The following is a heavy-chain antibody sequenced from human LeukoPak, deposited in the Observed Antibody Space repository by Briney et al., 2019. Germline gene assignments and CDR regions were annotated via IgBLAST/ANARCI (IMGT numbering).Heavy chain of an antibody. Sequence: SETLSLTCTVSGGSINSGDYYWSWIRQPAGKPLEWIGRIYTSGTTIYKSSLESRVTISIDTSKNRFSLKLNSVTASDTAVYYCARLVDRLMFDYWGQGTQVTVSS. D-gene: IGHD2-21*02. J-gene: IGHJ4*02. CDR3: ARLVDRLMFDY. CDR2: IYTSGTT. CDR1: GGSINSGDYY. V-gene: IGHV4-61*02.